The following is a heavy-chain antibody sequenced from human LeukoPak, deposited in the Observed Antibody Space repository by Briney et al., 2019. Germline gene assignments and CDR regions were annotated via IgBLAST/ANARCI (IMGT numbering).Heavy chain of an antibody. Sequence: SETLSLTCTVSGGSISSYYWSWIRQPPGKGLEWIGYIYYSGSTNCNPSLKSRVTISVDTSKNQFSLKLSSVTAADTAVYYCARNPHYYDNGRNAFDIWGQGTMVTVSS. CDR3: ARNPHYYDNGRNAFDI. J-gene: IGHJ3*02. D-gene: IGHD3-22*01. V-gene: IGHV4-59*01. CDR2: IYYSGST. CDR1: GGSISSYY.